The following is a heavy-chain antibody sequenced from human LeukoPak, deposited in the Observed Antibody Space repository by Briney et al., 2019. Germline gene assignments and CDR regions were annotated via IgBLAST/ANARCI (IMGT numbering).Heavy chain of an antibody. D-gene: IGHD4-17*01. V-gene: IGHV4-59*01. Sequence: SETLSLTCTVSGSSISSYYWSCIRQPPGRGLEWIGYIDYSGSTNYNPSLKSRVIISVDTSKTQFSLKLSSVTAADTAVYYSARRYYSDPFDYRGQGTLVTVSS. CDR3: ARRYYSDPFDY. CDR2: IDYSGST. CDR1: GSSISSYY. J-gene: IGHJ4*02.